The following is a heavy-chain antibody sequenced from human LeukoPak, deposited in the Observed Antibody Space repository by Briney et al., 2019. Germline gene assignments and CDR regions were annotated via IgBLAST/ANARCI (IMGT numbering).Heavy chain of an antibody. CDR3: ARDLHCGSTSCYGVFDS. D-gene: IGHD2-2*01. Sequence: SVKVSCKASGGTFSSYAISWVRQAPGQGLEWMGRIIPSLGVTNYAQKFQGRVTITADKSTSTAYMELSSLRSEDTAVYYCARDLHCGSTSCYGVFDSWGQGTLVTVSS. CDR1: GGTFSSYA. CDR2: IIPSLGVT. V-gene: IGHV1-69*04. J-gene: IGHJ4*02.